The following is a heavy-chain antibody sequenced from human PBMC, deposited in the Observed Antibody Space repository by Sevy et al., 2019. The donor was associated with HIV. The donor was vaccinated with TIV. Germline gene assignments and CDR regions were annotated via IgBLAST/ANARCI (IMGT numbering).Heavy chain of an antibody. CDR2: LSGSGGSI. CDR3: AKDRIWELGDSFDV. CDR1: GFTSSNYA. J-gene: IGHJ3*01. Sequence: GGSLRLSCAASGFTSSNYAMSWVRQAPGKGLEWVSGLSGSGGSIYYVASVKSRFTISRDNSRNTPYLQMNSLRAEDMAVYYCAKDRIWELGDSFDVWGQGTMVTVSS. D-gene: IGHD1-26*01. V-gene: IGHV3-23*01.